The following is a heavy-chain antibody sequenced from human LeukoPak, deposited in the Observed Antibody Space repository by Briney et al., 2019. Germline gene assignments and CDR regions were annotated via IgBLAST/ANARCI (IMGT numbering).Heavy chain of an antibody. CDR1: GHSISSDYY. D-gene: IGHD3/OR15-3a*01. J-gene: IGHJ5*02. CDR2: IYHTGTT. V-gene: IGHV4-38-2*02. Sequence: PSETLSLTCTVSGHSISSDYYWGWLRQPPGKGLEWIGSIYHTGTTYYNPSLKSRVIISLDTSDNLFSLNLWSVTAADTAVYYCARATRGLPHLTSYNWFDPWGQGTLVTVSS. CDR3: ARATRGLPHLTSYNWFDP.